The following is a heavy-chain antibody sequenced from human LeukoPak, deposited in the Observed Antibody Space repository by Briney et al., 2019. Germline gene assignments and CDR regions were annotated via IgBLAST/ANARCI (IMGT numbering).Heavy chain of an antibody. CDR3: ARSSARGFAY. D-gene: IGHD6-6*01. J-gene: IGHJ4*02. Sequence: PSETLSLTCAVYGGSFSGYYWSWIRQPPGKGLEWIGEINHSGSTNYNPSLKGRVTISVDTSKNQFSLKLSSVTAADTAVYYCARSSARGFAYWGQETLVTFSS. CDR1: GGSFSGYY. CDR2: INHSGST. V-gene: IGHV4-34*01.